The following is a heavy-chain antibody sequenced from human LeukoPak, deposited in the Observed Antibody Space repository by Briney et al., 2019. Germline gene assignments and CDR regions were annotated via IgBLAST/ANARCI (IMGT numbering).Heavy chain of an antibody. CDR1: GFTVSSNY. J-gene: IGHJ4*02. V-gene: IGHV3-53*01. Sequence: GGSLRLSCAASGFTVSSNYMSWVRQAPGKGLEWVSVIYSGGSTYYADSVKGRFTISRDNSKNTLFLQMISLRAEDTAVYYCARDVGITVGATDYWGQGALVTVSS. CDR2: IYSGGST. D-gene: IGHD1-26*01. CDR3: ARDVGITVGATDY.